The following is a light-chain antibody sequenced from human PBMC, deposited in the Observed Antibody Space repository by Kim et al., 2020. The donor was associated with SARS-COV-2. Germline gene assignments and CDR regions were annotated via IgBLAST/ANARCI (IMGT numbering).Light chain of an antibody. J-gene: IGLJ3*02. Sequence: GQRVTISCSGSTSNIGSDTVNWYQQRPGTAPKLLIYRNNPRPSGVPDRFSGSKSGTSASLAISGLQSEDEADYYCAAWDDSLNGWVFGGGTQLTVL. CDR3: AAWDDSLNGWV. CDR1: TSNIGSDT. CDR2: RNN. V-gene: IGLV1-44*01.